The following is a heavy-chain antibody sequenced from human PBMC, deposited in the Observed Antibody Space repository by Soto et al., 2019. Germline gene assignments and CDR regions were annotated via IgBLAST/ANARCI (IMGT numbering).Heavy chain of an antibody. CDR1: GYTFTSYG. CDR2: ISTYNNNI. Sequence: GASVKVSCKASGYTFTSYGISWVRQAPGQGLEWMGWISTYNNNINYAQELEDRVTLTTDASTSTAYMELRSLRSDDTAMYYCARIAVPDTSQFDYRGQGTLVTVSS. CDR3: ARIAVPDTSQFDY. J-gene: IGHJ4*02. V-gene: IGHV1-18*01. D-gene: IGHD6-19*01.